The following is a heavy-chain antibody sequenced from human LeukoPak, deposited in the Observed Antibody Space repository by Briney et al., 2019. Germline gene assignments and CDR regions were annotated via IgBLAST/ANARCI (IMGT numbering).Heavy chain of an antibody. D-gene: IGHD3-10*01. J-gene: IGHJ5*02. Sequence: ASVKVSCKASGYTFTDYYMHWVRQVPGQGLEWMGRINPDSGGTNYAQKFQGRVTMTRDTSISTAYMELSRLRSDDTAMYYCAKDHGYVGSNWFDPWGQGTLVTVSS. CDR2: INPDSGGT. CDR1: GYTFTDYY. CDR3: AKDHGYVGSNWFDP. V-gene: IGHV1-2*06.